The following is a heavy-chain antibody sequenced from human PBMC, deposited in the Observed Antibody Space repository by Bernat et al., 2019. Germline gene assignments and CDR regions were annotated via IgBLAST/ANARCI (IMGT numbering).Heavy chain of an antibody. D-gene: IGHD6-13*01. CDR2: FSNGGGGT. CDR1: GFTFSSYA. V-gene: IGHV3-23*01. Sequence: EVQLLESGGGLVQPGGSLRLSCSAPGFTFSSYAISLVRQAPGEGLGWVSAFSNGGGGTYYADSVKGRFTISRDNSKNTLYLQMNSLRAEDTAVYYCAKRGTAAGTAAWSGGEYYFDYWGRGTLVTVSS. J-gene: IGHJ4*02. CDR3: AKRGTAAGTAAWSGGEYYFDY.